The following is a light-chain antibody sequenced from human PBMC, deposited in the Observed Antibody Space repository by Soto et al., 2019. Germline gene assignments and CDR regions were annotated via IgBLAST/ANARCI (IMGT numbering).Light chain of an antibody. CDR2: LGS. Sequence: EIVMTQSPLSLPVTPGEPASISCRSSQSLLHSNGYNYLDWYLQKPGQSPQLLIYLGSNRASGVPDRFRGSGSGTEFTLKISRVEAEDVGVYYCMQALHTPLTFGGGTKVEIK. CDR3: MQALHTPLT. CDR1: QSLLHSNGYNY. J-gene: IGKJ4*01. V-gene: IGKV2-28*01.